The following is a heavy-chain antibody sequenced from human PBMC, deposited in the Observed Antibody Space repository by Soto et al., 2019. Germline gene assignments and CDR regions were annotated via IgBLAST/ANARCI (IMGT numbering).Heavy chain of an antibody. Sequence: QVQLVESGGGVVQPGRSLRLSCAASGFTFSSYGMHWVRQAPGKGLEWVAVIWYDGSNKYYADSVKGRFTISRDNSKNTLYLEMNSLRAEDTAVYYCERDGGYCSSTSCHSYYFDYWGQGTLVTVSS. CDR2: IWYDGSNK. CDR3: ERDGGYCSSTSCHSYYFDY. J-gene: IGHJ4*02. V-gene: IGHV3-33*01. D-gene: IGHD2-2*01. CDR1: GFTFSSYG.